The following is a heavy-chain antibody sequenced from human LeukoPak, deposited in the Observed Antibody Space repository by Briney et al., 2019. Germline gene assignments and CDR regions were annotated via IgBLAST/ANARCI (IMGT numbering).Heavy chain of an antibody. D-gene: IGHD6-13*01. CDR2: MNPNSGNT. Sequence: ASVKVSCKASGYTFTSYDINWVRQATGQGLEWMGWMNPNSGNTGYAQKFQGRVTMTRNTSISTAYMELSSLRSEDTAVCYCARADSSSWTSYYYYGMDVWGQGTTVTVSS. CDR1: GYTFTSYD. V-gene: IGHV1-8*01. J-gene: IGHJ6*02. CDR3: ARADSSSWTSYYYYGMDV.